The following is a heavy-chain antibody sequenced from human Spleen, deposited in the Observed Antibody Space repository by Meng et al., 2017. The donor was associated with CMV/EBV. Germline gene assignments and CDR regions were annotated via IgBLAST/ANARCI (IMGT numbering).Heavy chain of an antibody. CDR2: ISYTEST. V-gene: IGHV4-31*03. Sequence: TCTVSGISIRSGGYYWSWNRQRPGKGLEWIGYISYTESTDYSPSLKSRVIISVDTSKNQFSLNMRSVTAADTALYYCAKVRASGTEDYWGPGILVTVSS. CDR1: GISIRSGGYY. J-gene: IGHJ4*02. D-gene: IGHD3-10*01. CDR3: AKVRASGTEDY.